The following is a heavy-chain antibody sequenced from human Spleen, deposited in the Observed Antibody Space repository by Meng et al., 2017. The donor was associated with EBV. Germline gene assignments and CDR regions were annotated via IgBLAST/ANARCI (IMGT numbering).Heavy chain of an antibody. D-gene: IGHD6-13*01. Sequence: QVRLHESGHGLVKPSPTLSLTCAVSGGSISRGDYYWSWIRQPPGTGLEWIGYIFFGGSTNYNPSLKSRVTMSVDTSKNQFSLKLSSVTAADTAVYYCASSLYSSSRVNWFDPWGQGALVTVSS. CDR3: ASSLYSSSRVNWFDP. CDR2: IFFGGST. V-gene: IGHV4-30-4*01. CDR1: GGSISRGDYY. J-gene: IGHJ5*02.